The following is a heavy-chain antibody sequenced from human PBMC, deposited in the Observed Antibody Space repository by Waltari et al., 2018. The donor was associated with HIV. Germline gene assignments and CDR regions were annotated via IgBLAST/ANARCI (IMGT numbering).Heavy chain of an antibody. D-gene: IGHD6-6*01. CDR1: GFTFSRYW. CDR3: VRAGRSSDGFDV. Sequence: EVQLVESGGGLVQPGGSLRLSCGASGFTFSRYWMHWVRQVPGKGLVWVSRIESEGASTNYADSVKGRVTISRDNAKNTLSLQMNSLSVEDTAVYYCVRAGRSSDGFDVWGQGTMVTVSS. CDR2: IESEGAST. V-gene: IGHV3-74*01. J-gene: IGHJ3*01.